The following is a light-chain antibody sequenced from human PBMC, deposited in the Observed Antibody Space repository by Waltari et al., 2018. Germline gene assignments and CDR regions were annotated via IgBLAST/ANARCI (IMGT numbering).Light chain of an antibody. CDR2: AGS. V-gene: IGKV1-39*01. CDR3: QQSYSPPPIT. J-gene: IGKJ5*01. CDR1: QTVDKY. Sequence: DTQMTQSPYSLSASVEDRVTITCRASQTVDKYLNWYQQKPGKAPKLLIYAGSSLQSGVPSRFSGSGFGTYFTLTITSVQPEDFATYYCQQSYSPPPITFGQGTRLEI.